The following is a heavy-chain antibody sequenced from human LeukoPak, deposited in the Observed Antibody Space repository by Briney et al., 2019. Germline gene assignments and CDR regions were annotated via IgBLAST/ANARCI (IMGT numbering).Heavy chain of an antibody. CDR2: INHSGST. D-gene: IGHD2-2*02. J-gene: IGHJ5*02. Sequence: SETLSLTCAVYGGSFSGYYWSWIRQPPGKGLEWIGEINHSGSTNYNPSLKSRVTISVDTSKNQFSLKLSSVTAADTAVYYCARRRCSSTSCYTYRVVVNWFDPWGQGTLVTVSS. CDR1: GGSFSGYY. V-gene: IGHV4-34*01. CDR3: ARRRCSSTSCYTYRVVVNWFDP.